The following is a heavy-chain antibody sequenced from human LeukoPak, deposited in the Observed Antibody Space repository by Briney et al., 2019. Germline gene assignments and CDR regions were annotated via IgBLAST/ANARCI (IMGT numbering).Heavy chain of an antibody. CDR2: IIPIFGTA. CDR1: GGTFSSYA. J-gene: IGHJ4*02. CDR3: ARGGRGYYDSSGYYHLPYYFDY. V-gene: IGHV1-69*01. D-gene: IGHD3-22*01. Sequence: ASVKVSCKASGGTFSSYAISWVRQAPGQGLEWMGGIIPIFGTANYAQKFQGRVTITADESTSTAYMELSSLRSEDTAVYYCARGGRGYYDSSGYYHLPYYFDYWGQGTLVTVSS.